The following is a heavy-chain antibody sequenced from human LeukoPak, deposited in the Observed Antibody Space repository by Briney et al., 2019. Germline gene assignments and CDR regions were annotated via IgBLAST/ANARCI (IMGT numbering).Heavy chain of an antibody. J-gene: IGHJ4*02. CDR2: IYSGGST. CDR1: GVTVTSSY. CDR3: ARGYGYFDY. V-gene: IGHV3-53*01. D-gene: IGHD4-17*01. Sequence: PGGSLRLSCEVSGVTVTSSYMSWVRQAPGKGLEWVSVIYSGGSTYYADSVKGRFTISRDNSKNTLYLQMNSLRAEDTAVYYCARGYGYFDYWGQGTLVTVSS.